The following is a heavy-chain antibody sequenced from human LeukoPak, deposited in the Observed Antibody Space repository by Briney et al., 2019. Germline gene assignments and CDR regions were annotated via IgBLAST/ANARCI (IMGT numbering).Heavy chain of an antibody. CDR1: GGSISSGDYY. D-gene: IGHD3-10*01. V-gene: IGHV4-30-4*08. CDR2: IYYSGST. J-gene: IGHJ3*02. CDR3: ARDRASPKAFDI. Sequence: PSETLSLTCTVSGGSISSGDYYWSWIRQPPGKGLGWIGYIYYSGSTYYNPSLKSRVTISVDTSKNQFSLKLSSVTAADTAVYYCARDRASPKAFDIWGQGTMVTVSS.